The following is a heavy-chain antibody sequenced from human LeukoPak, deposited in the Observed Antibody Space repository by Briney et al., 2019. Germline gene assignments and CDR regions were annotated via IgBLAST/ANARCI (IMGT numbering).Heavy chain of an antibody. V-gene: IGHV5-51*01. CDR1: GYRFTSYW. D-gene: IGHD1-26*01. CDR3: ARVEDSGADFDY. CDR2: IYPGDCDT. J-gene: IGHJ4*02. Sequence: GESLKISLKGSGYRFTSYWFGWVRQLPGKGLGWVGIIYPGDCDTRYSPSFQGQVTISADKANSTAYLQWNSLKASDTAMYYCARVEDSGADFDYWGQGTLVTVSS.